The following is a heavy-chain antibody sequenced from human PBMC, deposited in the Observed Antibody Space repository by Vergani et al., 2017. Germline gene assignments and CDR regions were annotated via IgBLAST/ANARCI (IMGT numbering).Heavy chain of an antibody. D-gene: IGHD1-1*01. V-gene: IGHV5-51*01. Sequence: EVELVQSGPEMRKPGESLKISCKGSEYSFGNYWIGWLRQMPGKNLEWMGIIYPADSDTRYSPSFQGQVTISADKSLSTAFLQWDSLKASDTALYYCARHTTYTDSWGQGTLVTVSS. CDR1: EYSFGNYW. CDR3: ARHTTYTDS. CDR2: IYPADSDT. J-gene: IGHJ4*02.